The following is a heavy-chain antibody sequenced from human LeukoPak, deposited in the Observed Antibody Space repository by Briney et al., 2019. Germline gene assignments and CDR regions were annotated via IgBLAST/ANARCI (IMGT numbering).Heavy chain of an antibody. J-gene: IGHJ4*02. CDR3: ARAPYGGNLYYFDY. CDR1: GGSISSYY. D-gene: IGHD4-23*01. V-gene: IGHV4-59*01. Sequence: SETLSLTCTVSGGSISSYYRSWIRQPPGKGLEWIGYIYYSGSTNYNPSLKSRVTISVDTSKNQFSLKLSSVTAADTAVYYCARAPYGGNLYYFDYWGQGTLVTVSS. CDR2: IYYSGST.